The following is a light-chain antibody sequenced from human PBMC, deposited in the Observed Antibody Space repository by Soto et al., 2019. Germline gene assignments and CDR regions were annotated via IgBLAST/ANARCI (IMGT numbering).Light chain of an antibody. CDR2: DVS. J-gene: IGLJ2*01. Sequence: QSVLTQPRSVSGSPGQSVTISCTGTSNAVGGYNFVSWYQQHPGKVPKLFIYDVSRRPSGVPDRFSGSKSGNTASLTISGLQAEDEADYYCSSYAGSYTLVVGGGTKLTVL. V-gene: IGLV2-11*01. CDR3: SSYAGSYTLV. CDR1: SNAVGGYNF.